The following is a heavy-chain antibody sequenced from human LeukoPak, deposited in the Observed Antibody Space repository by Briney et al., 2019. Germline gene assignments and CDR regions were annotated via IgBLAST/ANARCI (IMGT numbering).Heavy chain of an antibody. CDR1: GFTFSSYS. CDR3: ARASQQWLVYFDY. J-gene: IGHJ4*02. V-gene: IGHV3-21*01. D-gene: IGHD6-19*01. Sequence: GGSLRLSCAASGFTFSSYSMNWVRQAPGKGLEWVSSISSSSSYIYYADSVKGRFTISRDNAKNSLYLQMNSLRAEDTAVYYCARASQQWLVYFDYWGQGTLVTVSS. CDR2: ISSSSSYI.